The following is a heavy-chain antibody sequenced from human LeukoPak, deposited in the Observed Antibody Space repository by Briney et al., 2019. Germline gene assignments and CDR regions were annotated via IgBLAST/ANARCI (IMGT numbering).Heavy chain of an antibody. Sequence: KPSETLSLTCTVSGGSISSYYWSWLRQPPGEGLEWIGYIFYSGSTNYNPSLKSRVTISVDTSNNQFSLKLSSVTAADTAVYYCARDTFYYGFDYWGQGTLVTVSS. CDR2: IFYSGST. CDR3: ARDTFYYGFDY. V-gene: IGHV4-59*08. D-gene: IGHD3-10*01. CDR1: GGSISSYY. J-gene: IGHJ4*02.